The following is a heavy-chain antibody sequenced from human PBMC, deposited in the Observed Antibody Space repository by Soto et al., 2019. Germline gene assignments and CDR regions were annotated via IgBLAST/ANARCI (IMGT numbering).Heavy chain of an antibody. CDR3: AKGDSNWGAFDY. CDR2: ISGSGGST. V-gene: IGHV3-23*01. Sequence: GGSLRLSCAASGFTFSSYAMSWARQAPGKGLEWVSAISGSGGSTYYADSVKGRFTISRDNSKNTLYLQMNSLRAEDTAVYYCAKGDSNWGAFDYWGQGTLVTVSS. CDR1: GFTFSSYA. D-gene: IGHD7-27*01. J-gene: IGHJ4*02.